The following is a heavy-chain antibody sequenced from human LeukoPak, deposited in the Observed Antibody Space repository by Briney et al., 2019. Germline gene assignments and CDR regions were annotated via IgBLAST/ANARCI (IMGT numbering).Heavy chain of an antibody. V-gene: IGHV4-59*01. Sequence: PSETLSLTCTVSGGSISSYYWSWIRQPPGKGLEWIGYIYYSGSTNYNPSLKSRVTISVDTSKNQFSLKLSSATAADTAVYYCARDSEGQTFDPWGQGTLVTVSS. CDR3: ARDSEGQTFDP. CDR2: IYYSGST. CDR1: GGSISSYY. J-gene: IGHJ5*02.